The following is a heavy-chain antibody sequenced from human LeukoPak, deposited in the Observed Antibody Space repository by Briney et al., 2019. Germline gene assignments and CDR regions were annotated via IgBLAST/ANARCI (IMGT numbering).Heavy chain of an antibody. V-gene: IGHV3-7*03. J-gene: IGHJ3*02. CDR2: IKPDESRI. D-gene: IGHD1-26*01. CDR3: ARLILWETSNAFDI. CDR1: GPTFNRDW. Sequence: PGGSLRLSCTNSGPTFNRDWMGWLRQAPGKGLEWLAHIKPDESRIFYADSVKGRFALSRDNAKNSVHLQMNSLRAEDTAEYFCARLILWETSNAFDIWGQGTMVTVSS.